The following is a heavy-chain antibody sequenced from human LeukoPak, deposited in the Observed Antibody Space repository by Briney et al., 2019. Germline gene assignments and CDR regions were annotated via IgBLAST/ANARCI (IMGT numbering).Heavy chain of an antibody. D-gene: IGHD2-2*01. CDR2: IYYSGST. Sequence: SETLSLTCTVSGGSISSYYWSWIRQPPGKGLEWIGYIYYSGSTNYNPSLKGRVTISVDTSKNQFSLKLSSVAAADTAVYYCARDCSSTSCYDYWGQGTLVTVSS. CDR1: GGSISSYY. J-gene: IGHJ4*02. CDR3: ARDCSSTSCYDY. V-gene: IGHV4-59*01.